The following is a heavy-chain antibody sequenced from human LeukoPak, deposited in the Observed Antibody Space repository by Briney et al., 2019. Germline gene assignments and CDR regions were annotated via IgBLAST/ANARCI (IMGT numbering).Heavy chain of an antibody. CDR3: ATLPRYYYYGMDV. Sequence: SETLSLTCTVSGGSVGSGSYYWSWIRQPPGKGLEWIGYIYYSGSTYYNPSLKSRVTISVDTSKNQFSPKLSSVTVADTAVYYCATLPRYYYYGMDVWGQGTTVTVSS. CDR1: GGSVGSGSYY. V-gene: IGHV4-61*01. J-gene: IGHJ6*02. CDR2: IYYSGST.